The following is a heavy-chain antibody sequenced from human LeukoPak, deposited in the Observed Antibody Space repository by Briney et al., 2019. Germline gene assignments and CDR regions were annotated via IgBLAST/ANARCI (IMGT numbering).Heavy chain of an antibody. CDR3: ARGPRIGSR. CDR2: IHYSGNT. CDR1: RASISSYY. J-gene: IGHJ4*02. Sequence: SETLSLTCTVSRASISSYYWSWMRQPPGKGLEWIGYIHYSGNTNYSPSLKSRITISVDTSKNQFSLNLTSVTAADTAVYYCARGPRIGSRWGQGTLVTVSS. V-gene: IGHV4-59*01. D-gene: IGHD3-10*01.